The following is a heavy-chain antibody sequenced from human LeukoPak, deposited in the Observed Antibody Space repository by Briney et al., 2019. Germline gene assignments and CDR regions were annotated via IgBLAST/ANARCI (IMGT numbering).Heavy chain of an antibody. CDR1: GFSFSNYW. V-gene: IGHV3-74*01. CDR3: VRVPTGSNSPFDY. D-gene: IGHD4-23*01. CDR2: ISGDGSST. J-gene: IGHJ4*02. Sequence: PGGSLRLSCAASGFSFSNYWVHWVRQAPGKGLVWVSRISGDGSSTTYADSVRGRFTISRDNAKNTLYLQMNSLRAEDTAVCYCVRVPTGSNSPFDYWGQGTLVTVSS.